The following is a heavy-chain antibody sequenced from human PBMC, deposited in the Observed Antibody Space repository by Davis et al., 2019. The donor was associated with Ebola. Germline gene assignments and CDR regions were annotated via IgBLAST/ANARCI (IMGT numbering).Heavy chain of an antibody. J-gene: IGHJ4*02. CDR3: ARGRYLGY. Sequence: PGGSLRLSCAVYGESLNGYHLNWIRQPPGKGLEWIGEVNPSGSTNCNSSLESRVTISLGTSKNQFSLKLTSLTAADTAVYYCARGRYLGYWGQGTLVTVSS. CDR2: VNPSGST. CDR1: GESLNGYH. V-gene: IGHV4-34*01.